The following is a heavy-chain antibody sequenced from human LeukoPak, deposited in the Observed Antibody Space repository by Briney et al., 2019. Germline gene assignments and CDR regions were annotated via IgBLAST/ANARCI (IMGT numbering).Heavy chain of an antibody. CDR2: IGANSAI. CDR3: AREGYYGAFDI. Sequence: PGGSLRLSCAASGFTFSDYSMNWVRQAPGKGLEWVSYIGANSAIYYADSVKGRFTISRDNAKNSLSLQMNRLRDDDTAVYYCAREGYYGAFDIWGQGTVVTVSS. D-gene: IGHD3-10*01. V-gene: IGHV3-48*02. CDR1: GFTFSDYS. J-gene: IGHJ3*02.